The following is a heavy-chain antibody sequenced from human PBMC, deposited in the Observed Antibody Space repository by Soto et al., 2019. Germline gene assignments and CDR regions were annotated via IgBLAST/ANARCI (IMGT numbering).Heavy chain of an antibody. V-gene: IGHV3-20*04. Sequence: EVQLVESGGGVVRPGGSLRLSCAASGFTFDDYGMSWVGQAPGKGLEWVSGINWNGGSTGYADSVKGRFTISRDNAKNSPYLQMNSLRAEDTALYYCARLYSSGWYGPGRYWGQGTLVTVSS. CDR1: GFTFDDYG. CDR3: ARLYSSGWYGPGRY. D-gene: IGHD6-19*01. CDR2: INWNGGST. J-gene: IGHJ4*02.